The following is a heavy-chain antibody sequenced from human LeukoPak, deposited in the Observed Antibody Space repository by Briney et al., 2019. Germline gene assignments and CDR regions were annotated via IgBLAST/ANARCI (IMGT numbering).Heavy chain of an antibody. CDR2: IYYSGST. CDR3: ARTTRYYDSSGCFDF. CDR1: GGSISSYY. Sequence: SEALSLTCTVSGGSISSYYWSWIRQPPGKGLEGIAYIYYSGSTNYNPSLKSRVTISVDTSKNQFSLKMSSVTAADTAVYYCARTTRYYDSSGCFDFWGQGTLVTVSS. D-gene: IGHD3-22*01. V-gene: IGHV4-59*08. J-gene: IGHJ4*02.